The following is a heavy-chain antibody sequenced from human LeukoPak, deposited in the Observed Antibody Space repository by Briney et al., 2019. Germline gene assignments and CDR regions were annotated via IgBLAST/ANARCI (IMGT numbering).Heavy chain of an antibody. CDR3: ASSSGWYSDAFDI. CDR2: IYHSGGT. CDR1: GYSISSGYY. Sequence: PSETLSLTCTVSGYSISSGYYWGWIRQPPGKGLEWIGSIYHSGGTFYNPSLKSRVTISVDTSKNQFSLKLSSVTAADTAVYYCASSSGWYSDAFDIWGQGTMVTVSS. D-gene: IGHD6-19*01. V-gene: IGHV4-38-2*02. J-gene: IGHJ3*02.